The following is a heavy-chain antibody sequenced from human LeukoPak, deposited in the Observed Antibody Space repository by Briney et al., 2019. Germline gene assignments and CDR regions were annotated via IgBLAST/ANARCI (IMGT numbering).Heavy chain of an antibody. V-gene: IGHV1-2*02. Sequence: AASVKVSCKASGYTFTGYHIHWVRQAPGQGLEWMGWINPNSGGTNYAQKFQGRVTMTRDTSITPAYVEVSSLTSDDTAVYFCVRASLGYWGQGTLVTVSS. CDR1: GYTFTGYH. J-gene: IGHJ4*02. CDR3: VRASLGY. CDR2: INPNSGGT.